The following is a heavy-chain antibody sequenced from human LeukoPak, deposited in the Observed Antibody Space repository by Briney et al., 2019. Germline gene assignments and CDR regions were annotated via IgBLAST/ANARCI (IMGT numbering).Heavy chain of an antibody. CDR1: GFTFSTYW. D-gene: IGHD1-26*01. Sequence: GGPLRLSCAASGFTFSTYWMHWVRQAPGKGLVWVSRINSDGSITNYADSVKGRFTFSRDNAKSTLYLQMNSLRAEDTAVYYCARGLYGGSVNWFDPWGQGTLVTVSS. CDR3: ARGLYGGSVNWFDP. V-gene: IGHV3-74*01. J-gene: IGHJ5*02. CDR2: INSDGSIT.